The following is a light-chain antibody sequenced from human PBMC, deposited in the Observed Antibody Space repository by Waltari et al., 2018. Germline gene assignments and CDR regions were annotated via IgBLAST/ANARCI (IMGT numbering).Light chain of an antibody. V-gene: IGKV3-20*01. CDR1: QRVGRS. Sequence: EIVLTQSPGTLSLSPGERATLSCRASQRVGRSLAWYQQKPGRAPRLLLYGTSTRATGIPDRFSGSGSGRDFSLTSSRLEPEDLAVYYCQHYVRLPVTFGQGTKVEIK. CDR3: QHYVRLPVT. CDR2: GTS. J-gene: IGKJ1*01.